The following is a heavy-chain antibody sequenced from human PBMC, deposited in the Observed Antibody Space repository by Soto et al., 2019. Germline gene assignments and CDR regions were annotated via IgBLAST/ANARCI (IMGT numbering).Heavy chain of an antibody. J-gene: IGHJ4*02. CDR1: GFTFSDHY. CDR2: TRNKAHSYTT. D-gene: IGHD3-10*01. V-gene: IGHV3-72*01. Sequence: EVQLVESGGGLVQPGGSLRLSCAASGFTFSDHYIDWVRQAPGKGLEWVGRTRNKAHSYTTEYAASVKGRFTISRDDSKISLYLQMNSLKTDDTAVYYCVRVRGGGTYHFDYWGQGTLVTVSS. CDR3: VRVRGGGTYHFDY.